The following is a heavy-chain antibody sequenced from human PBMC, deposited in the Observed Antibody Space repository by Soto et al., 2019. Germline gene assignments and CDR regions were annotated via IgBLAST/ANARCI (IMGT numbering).Heavy chain of an antibody. CDR2: MNQGGSEI. D-gene: IGHD2-2*01. Sequence: EVQLVESGGGLVQSGGSLRLSCGASGFSFSSYWMSWVRQAPGKGLEWVANMNQGGSEINYVDSVRGRFTISRDNAKNVLYLQMNSLRVEDTAVYHCARDRGYSTFDIWGQGTMVTVSS. J-gene: IGHJ3*02. CDR1: GFSFSSYW. V-gene: IGHV3-7*01. CDR3: ARDRGYSTFDI.